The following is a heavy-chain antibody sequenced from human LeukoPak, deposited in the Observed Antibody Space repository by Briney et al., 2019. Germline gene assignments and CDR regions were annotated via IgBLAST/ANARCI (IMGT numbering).Heavy chain of an antibody. J-gene: IGHJ4*02. CDR2: ISAYNGNT. V-gene: IGHV1-18*01. Sequence: ASVKVSCKASGYTFTNYAVSWVRQAPGQGLEWVGWISAYNGNTNYAQKLQGRVTMTTDTSTSTAYMDLRSLRSDDTAVYYCARVRNSGFRYVDSWGQGTLVTVSS. CDR1: GYTFTNYA. CDR3: ARVRNSGFRYVDS. D-gene: IGHD6-25*01.